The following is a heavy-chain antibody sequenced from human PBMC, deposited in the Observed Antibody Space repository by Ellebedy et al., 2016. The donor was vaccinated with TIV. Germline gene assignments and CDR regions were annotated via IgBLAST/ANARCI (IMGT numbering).Heavy chain of an antibody. CDR3: AKDLWSGGRYYYYGMDV. Sequence: GGSLRLSXAASGFTFSSYGMHWVRQAPGKGLEWVAVISYDGSNKYYADSVKGRFTISRDNSKNTLYLQMNSLRAEDTAVYYCAKDLWSGGRYYYYGMDVWGQGTTVTVSS. V-gene: IGHV3-30*18. CDR2: ISYDGSNK. J-gene: IGHJ6*02. D-gene: IGHD2-21*01. CDR1: GFTFSSYG.